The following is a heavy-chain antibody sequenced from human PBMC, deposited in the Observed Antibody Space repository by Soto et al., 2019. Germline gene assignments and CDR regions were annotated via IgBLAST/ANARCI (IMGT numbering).Heavy chain of an antibody. D-gene: IGHD6-19*01. V-gene: IGHV3-30-3*01. Sequence: GGSLRLSCAASGFTFSSYAMHWVRQAPGKGLEWVAVISYDGSNKYYADSVKGRFTISRDNSKNTLYLQMNSLRAEDTAVYYCARSEGPGYSSGGTRHWGQGTLVTAPQ. CDR2: ISYDGSNK. J-gene: IGHJ4*02. CDR1: GFTFSSYA. CDR3: ARSEGPGYSSGGTRH.